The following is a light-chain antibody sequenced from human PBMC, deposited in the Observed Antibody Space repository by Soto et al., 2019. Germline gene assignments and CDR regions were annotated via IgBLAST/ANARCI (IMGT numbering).Light chain of an antibody. CDR3: SSYASSTSVV. J-gene: IGLJ3*02. CDR1: SSDIGSHNF. CDR2: DVS. Sequence: QSVLTQPASVSGSPGQSITISCTGISSDIGSHNFVSWYQQHPGKAPKLIISDVSNRPSGVSNRFSGSKSDNTAFLTLSGLQAEDEADYYCSSYASSTSVVFGGGTKVTVL. V-gene: IGLV2-14*03.